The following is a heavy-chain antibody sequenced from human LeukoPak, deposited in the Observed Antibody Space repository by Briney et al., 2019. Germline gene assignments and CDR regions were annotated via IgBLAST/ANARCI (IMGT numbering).Heavy chain of an antibody. CDR1: GFTFKEYG. D-gene: IGHD5-24*01. V-gene: IGHV3-23*01. CDR2: MSGIGDTT. Sequence: GGSLRLSCAASGFTFKEYGMTWVRQAPGKGLEWVSGMSGIGDTTYYADSVKGRFTISRDNSKNTLYLQMNSLRAEDTAVYYCARVEMATIIDIWGQGTMVTVSS. J-gene: IGHJ3*02. CDR3: ARVEMATIIDI.